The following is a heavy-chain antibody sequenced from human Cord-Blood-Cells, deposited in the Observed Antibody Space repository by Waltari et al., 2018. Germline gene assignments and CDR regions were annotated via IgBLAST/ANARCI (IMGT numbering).Heavy chain of an antibody. CDR2: ISGSGGST. Sequence: LLESGGGLVQPGGSLRLSCAASGFTFSSYAMSWVRQAPGKGLEWVSAISGSGGSTYYADSVKGRFTISRDNSKNTLYLQMNSLRAEDTAVYYCAKDWVIVVPAAMEGIAVADAFDIWGQGTMVTVSS. CDR3: AKDWVIVVPAAMEGIAVADAFDI. J-gene: IGHJ3*02. V-gene: IGHV3-23*01. CDR1: GFTFSSYA. D-gene: IGHD2-2*01.